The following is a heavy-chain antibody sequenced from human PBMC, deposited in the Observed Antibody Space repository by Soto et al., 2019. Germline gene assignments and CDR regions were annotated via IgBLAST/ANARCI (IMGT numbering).Heavy chain of an antibody. Sequence: QAQLQESGPGLVKPSETLSLTCTVSGDSVSNGDYYWSWLRQPPGKVLEWIGSIYYTGDANYNPSLGSRVTISVDTYKNQFSLKVTSITAADTAVYYCARSRNYYGSGDYWGQGTLVTVSS. D-gene: IGHD3-10*01. V-gene: IGHV4-61*08. CDR3: ARSRNYYGSGDY. J-gene: IGHJ4*02. CDR1: GDSVSNGDYY. CDR2: IYYTGDA.